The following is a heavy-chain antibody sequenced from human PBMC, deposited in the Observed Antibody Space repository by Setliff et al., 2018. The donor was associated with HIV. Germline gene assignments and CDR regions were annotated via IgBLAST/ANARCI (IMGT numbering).Heavy chain of an antibody. CDR3: ARGRMAAAGMFIPRALDY. D-gene: IGHD6-13*01. Sequence: SVKVSCKASGGTLSNYAVNWVRQAPGGGLEWMGEIIPMFHRTQYAQRFQGSVTFTTDESTNIAYMDMSSLRSDDTGIYYCARGRMAAAGMFIPRALDYWGRGTLVTVSS. J-gene: IGHJ4*03. V-gene: IGHV1-69*05. CDR1: GGTLSNYA. CDR2: IIPMFHRT.